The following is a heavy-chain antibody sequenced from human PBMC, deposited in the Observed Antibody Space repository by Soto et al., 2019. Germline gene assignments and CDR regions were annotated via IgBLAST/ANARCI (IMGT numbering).Heavy chain of an antibody. Sequence: SETLSLTCTVSGGSISSGGYYWSWIRQHPGKGLEWIGYIYYSGSTYYNPSLKSRVTISVDTSKNQLSLKLSSVTAADTAVYYCARLPLRFLVRSAFDIWGQGTMVTVSS. CDR1: GGSISSGGYY. CDR3: ARLPLRFLVRSAFDI. D-gene: IGHD3-3*01. J-gene: IGHJ3*02. V-gene: IGHV4-31*03. CDR2: IYYSGST.